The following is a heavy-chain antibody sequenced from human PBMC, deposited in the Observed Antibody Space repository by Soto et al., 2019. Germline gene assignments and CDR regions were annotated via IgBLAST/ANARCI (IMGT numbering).Heavy chain of an antibody. V-gene: IGHV3-30*18. CDR1: GFTFSSYG. J-gene: IGHJ4*02. CDR3: ANGRYSSGWYVY. CDR2: ISYDGSNK. Sequence: QVQLLESGGGVVQPGRSLRLSCAASGFTFSSYGMHWFRQAPGKGLEWVAVISYDGSNKYYADSVKGRFTISRDNSKNTLYMQMNSLRAEDTAVYYCANGRYSSGWYVYWGQGTLVTVSS. D-gene: IGHD6-19*01.